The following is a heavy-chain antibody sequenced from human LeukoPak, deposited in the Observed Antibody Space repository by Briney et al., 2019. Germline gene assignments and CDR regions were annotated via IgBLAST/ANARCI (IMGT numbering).Heavy chain of an antibody. D-gene: IGHD3-22*01. CDR3: AKGPDYYDSSGYHRS. J-gene: IGHJ5*02. V-gene: IGHV3-23*01. CDR2: ISGSGGST. Sequence: WXXAISGSGGSTYYADSVKGRFTISRDNSKNTLYLQMNSLRAEDTAVYYCAKGPDYYDSSGYHRSWGQGTLVTVSS.